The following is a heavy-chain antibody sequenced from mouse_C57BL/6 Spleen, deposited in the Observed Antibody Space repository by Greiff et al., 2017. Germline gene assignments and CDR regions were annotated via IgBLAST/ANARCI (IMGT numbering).Heavy chain of an antibody. J-gene: IGHJ1*03. CDR3: ARGDYYYYGSSYGYFDV. Sequence: VQLKESGGGLVKPGGSLKLSCAASGFTFSDYGMHWVRQAPEKGLEWVAYISSGSSTIYYADTVKGRFTISRDNAKNTLFLQMTSLRSEDTAMYYCARGDYYYYGSSYGYFDVWGTGTTVTVSS. CDR2: ISSGSSTI. CDR1: GFTFSDYG. V-gene: IGHV5-17*01. D-gene: IGHD1-1*01.